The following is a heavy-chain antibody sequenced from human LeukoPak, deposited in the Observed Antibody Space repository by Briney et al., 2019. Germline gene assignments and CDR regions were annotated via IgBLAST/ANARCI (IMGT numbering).Heavy chain of an antibody. Sequence: GGSLRLSCAASGFTFSSYAMSWVRQAPGKGLEWVSAISGSGGSTYYADSAKGRFPLSRDNSKNTLYLQMNSLRAEDTAVYYCAKGHEQQLALSDYWGQGTLVTVSS. CDR3: AKGHEQQLALSDY. CDR2: ISGSGGST. D-gene: IGHD6-13*01. V-gene: IGHV3-23*01. CDR1: GFTFSSYA. J-gene: IGHJ4*02.